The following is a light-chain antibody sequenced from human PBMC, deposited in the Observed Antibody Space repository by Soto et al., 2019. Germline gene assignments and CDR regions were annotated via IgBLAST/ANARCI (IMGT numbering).Light chain of an antibody. Sequence: QSALTQPRSVSGSPGQSVTISCTGTSSDVGGYNYVSWYQQHPGKAPKLMIYDVSKRPSGVPDRFYGSKSGNTASLTISGLQAEDEGDYYCCSHAGSLVVFGGGTQLTVL. CDR3: CSHAGSLVV. V-gene: IGLV2-11*01. CDR2: DVS. J-gene: IGLJ2*01. CDR1: SSDVGGYNY.